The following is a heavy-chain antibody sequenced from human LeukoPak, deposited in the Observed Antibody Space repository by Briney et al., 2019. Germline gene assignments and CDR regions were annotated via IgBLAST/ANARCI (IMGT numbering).Heavy chain of an antibody. CDR1: GYTFIGYY. J-gene: IGHJ6*02. D-gene: IGHD2-2*01. Sequence: ASVKVSCKASGYTFIGYYMHWVRQAPGQGLEWMGRINPNSGGTNYAQKFQGRVTMTTDTSTSTAYMELRSLRSDDTAVYYCARGYCSSTSCQMRAYYYYGMDVWGQGTTVTVSS. V-gene: IGHV1-2*06. CDR2: INPNSGGT. CDR3: ARGYCSSTSCQMRAYYYYGMDV.